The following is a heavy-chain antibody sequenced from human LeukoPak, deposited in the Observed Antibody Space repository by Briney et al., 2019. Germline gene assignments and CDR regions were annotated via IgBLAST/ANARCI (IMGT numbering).Heavy chain of an antibody. CDR3: ARGMGAPDY. J-gene: IGHJ4*02. V-gene: IGHV4-59*01. CDR1: GGSISNYY. D-gene: IGHD1-26*01. CDR2: IYYSGST. Sequence: SETLSLTCTVSGGSISNYYWSWTRQPPGKGLEWIGYIYYSGSTKYNPSLKSRVTMSVDTSKNQFSLKLSSVTAADTAVYYCARGMGAPDYWGQGSLVTVSS.